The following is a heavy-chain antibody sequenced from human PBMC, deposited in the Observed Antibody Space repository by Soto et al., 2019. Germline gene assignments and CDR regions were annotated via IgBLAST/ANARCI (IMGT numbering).Heavy chain of an antibody. CDR2: ISGSGGST. V-gene: IGHV3-23*01. D-gene: IGHD6-19*01. CDR3: AKESGAPITIAVAGTGGFDY. Sequence: GGSLRLSCAASGFTFSSYAMSWVRQAPGKGLEWVSAISGSGGSTYYADSVKGRFTISRDNSKNTLYLQMNSLRAEDTAVYYCAKESGAPITIAVAGTGGFDYWGQGTLVTVSS. J-gene: IGHJ4*02. CDR1: GFTFSSYA.